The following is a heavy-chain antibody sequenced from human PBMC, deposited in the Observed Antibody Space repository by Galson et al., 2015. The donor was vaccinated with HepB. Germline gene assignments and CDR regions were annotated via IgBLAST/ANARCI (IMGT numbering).Heavy chain of an antibody. V-gene: IGHV4-59*01. CDR1: GGSISSYY. CDR3: ARDHGVGFWSGYYWD. CDR2: IYYSGST. Sequence: QVQLQESGPGLVKPSETLSLTCTVSGGSISSYYWSWIRQPPGKGLEWIGYIYYSGSTNYNPSLKSRVTISVDTSKNQFSLKLSSVTAADAAVYYCARDHGVGFWSGYYWDWGQGTLVTVSS. D-gene: IGHD3-3*01. J-gene: IGHJ4*02.